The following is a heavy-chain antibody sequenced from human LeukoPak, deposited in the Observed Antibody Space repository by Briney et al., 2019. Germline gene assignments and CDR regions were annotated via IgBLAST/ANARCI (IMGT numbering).Heavy chain of an antibody. D-gene: IGHD1-26*01. CDR2: IYTTGST. V-gene: IGHV4-38-2*02. J-gene: IGHJ4*02. CDR3: ARERLGGSYYRPVEY. Sequence: SETLSLTCTVSGYSISSGYYWGWIRQPPGKGLEWIGRIYTTGSTNYNPSLKSRVTISLDTSKNQFSLKLSSVSAEDTALYYCARERLGGSYYRPVEYWGQGTLVTVSS. CDR1: GYSISSGYY.